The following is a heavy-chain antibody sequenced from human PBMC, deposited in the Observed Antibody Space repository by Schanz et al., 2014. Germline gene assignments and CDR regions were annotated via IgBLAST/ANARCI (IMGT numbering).Heavy chain of an antibody. CDR3: ARGGPAYYFDD. CDR2: ISGSGGST. J-gene: IGHJ4*02. Sequence: EVQLVESGGGVVQPGRSLRLSCVASGFTFSSYDVFWVRQAPGKGLEWVSAISGSGGSTYYADSVKGRFTISRDNSKNTVYIQMNSLRAEDTAVYYCARGGPAYYFDDWGQGTLVTVSS. CDR1: GFTFSSYD. V-gene: IGHV3-23*04.